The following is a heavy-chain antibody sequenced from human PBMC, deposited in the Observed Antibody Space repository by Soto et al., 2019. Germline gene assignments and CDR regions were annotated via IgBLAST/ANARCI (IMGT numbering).Heavy chain of an antibody. D-gene: IGHD3-9*01. CDR1: GFTFSSYG. CDR2: IWYDGSNK. Sequence: QVQLVESGGGVVQPGRSLRLSCAASGFTFSSYGMHWVRQAPGKGLEWVAVIWYDGSNKYYADSVKGRFTISRDNSKNTLYLQMNSLRAEDTAVYYCARGSGWLNAFDIWGQGTMVTVSS. V-gene: IGHV3-33*01. J-gene: IGHJ3*02. CDR3: ARGSGWLNAFDI.